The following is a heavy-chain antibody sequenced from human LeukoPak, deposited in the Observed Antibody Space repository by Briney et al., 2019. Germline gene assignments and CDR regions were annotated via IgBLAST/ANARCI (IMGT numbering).Heavy chain of an antibody. J-gene: IGHJ4*02. V-gene: IGHV3-23*01. CDR1: EFTFNDYA. CDR3: AKDPHVGTSGYHQYYFDY. CDR2: LSGSGGSS. D-gene: IGHD5-12*01. Sequence: GGSLRLSCTASEFTFNDYAMSWVRQSPGMRLEWLSTLSGSGGSSYYANSVRGRFTISRDNSKNTLFLQMNNLRAEDTAVYYCAKDPHVGTSGYHQYYFDYWGQGTLVTVSS.